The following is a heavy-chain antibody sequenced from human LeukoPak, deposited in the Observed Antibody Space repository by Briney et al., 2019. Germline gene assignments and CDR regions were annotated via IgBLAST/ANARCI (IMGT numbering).Heavy chain of an antibody. J-gene: IGHJ6*02. CDR1: GGSVSSDIYY. V-gene: IGHV4-61*01. CDR2: FYYNGNT. CDR3: ARDDYGMDV. Sequence: PSETLSLTCTVSGGSVSSDIYYWTWIRQPPGKGLEWIGYFYYNGNTNYNPSLKSRVTISVDTSKNQFSLKLSSVTAADTAVYYCARDDYGMDVWGQGTTVTVSS.